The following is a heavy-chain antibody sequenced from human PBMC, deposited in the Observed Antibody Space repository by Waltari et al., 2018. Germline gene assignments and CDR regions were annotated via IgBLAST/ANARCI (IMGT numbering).Heavy chain of an antibody. CDR1: GYGFDSYW. CDR3: ARRFMTGEGLTLNWLDP. J-gene: IGHJ5*02. Sequence: VQLVQSGAEVKKPGESLRISCRDSGYGFDSYWIAWVRQRPGKGLEWMGHTYPGDSDTRYNPSVQGQVTISADRSVTTVYLQWSSLKTSDSGIYYCARRFMTGEGLTLNWLDPWGQGTLVTVSS. CDR2: TYPGDSDT. V-gene: IGHV5-51*01. D-gene: IGHD3-16*01.